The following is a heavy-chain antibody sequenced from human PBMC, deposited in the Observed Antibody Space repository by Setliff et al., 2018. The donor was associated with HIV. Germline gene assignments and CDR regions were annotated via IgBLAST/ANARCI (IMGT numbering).Heavy chain of an antibody. CDR2: GHHSGSS. V-gene: IGHV4-59*08. J-gene: IGHJ3*01. Sequence: SETLSLTCTVSGASITSYYWNWIRQTPGKGLEWIGFGHHSGSSFYNPSLNRRVSISVDAAESQFILKLTSVTATDTAVYYCARWGEPALKAFDVWGRGTMVTVSS. CDR1: GASITSYY. CDR3: ARWGEPALKAFDV. D-gene: IGHD3-16*01.